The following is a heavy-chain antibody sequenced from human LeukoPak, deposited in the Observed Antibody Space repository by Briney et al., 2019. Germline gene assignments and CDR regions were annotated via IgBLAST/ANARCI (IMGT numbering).Heavy chain of an antibody. V-gene: IGHV5-51*01. CDR2: IYPGDSDT. CDR3: AREGGSGSLDY. D-gene: IGHD3-10*01. Sequence: GEALKSSCKGSGYGFTTYWIGRVRQMPGKGLGWMETIYPGDSDTRYSPSFQGQVTFSADKSISTTYLQESSLKASDTAMYYCAREGGSGSLDYWGQGTLVTVSS. J-gene: IGHJ4*02. CDR1: GYGFTTYW.